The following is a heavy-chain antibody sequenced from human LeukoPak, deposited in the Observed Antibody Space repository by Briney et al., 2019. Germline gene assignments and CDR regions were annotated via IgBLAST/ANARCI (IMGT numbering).Heavy chain of an antibody. V-gene: IGHV3-48*01. J-gene: IGHJ4*02. D-gene: IGHD6-13*01. CDR2: ISSSSSTI. CDR1: GFTFSSYS. Sequence: GGSLRLSCAASGFTFSSYSMNWVRQAPGKGLEWVSYISSSSSTIYYADSVKGRFTISRDNAKNSLYLQMNSLRAEDTAVYYCARAGLGAAAGTDYFDYWGQGTLVTVSS. CDR3: ARAGLGAAAGTDYFDY.